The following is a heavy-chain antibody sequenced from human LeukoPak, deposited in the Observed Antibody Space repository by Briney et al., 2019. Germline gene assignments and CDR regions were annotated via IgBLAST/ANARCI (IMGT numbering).Heavy chain of an antibody. CDR2: ISSDENNE. CDR1: GLTLSREG. Sequence: GGSLRLSCVASGLTLSREGLHWVRQAPGKGLEWVAVISSDENNEYYADSVKGRFTISRDNSKNTLYLQMNSLRAEDTAVYYCARDIGGLDGDGLDYWGQGTLVTVSS. D-gene: IGHD4-17*01. J-gene: IGHJ4*02. CDR3: ARDIGGLDGDGLDY. V-gene: IGHV3-30-3*01.